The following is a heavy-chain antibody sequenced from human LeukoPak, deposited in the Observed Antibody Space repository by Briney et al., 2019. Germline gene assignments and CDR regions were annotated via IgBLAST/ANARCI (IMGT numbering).Heavy chain of an antibody. V-gene: IGHV1-69*13. J-gene: IGHJ5*02. CDR3: ARDLGSGWGNWFDP. CDR2: IIPIFGTA. Sequence: SVNVSCKASGYTFTSYGISWVRQAPGQGLEWMGGIIPIFGTANYAQKFQGRVTITADESTSTAYMELSSLRSEDTAVYYCARDLGSGWGNWFDPWGQGTLVTVSS. CDR1: GYTFTSYG. D-gene: IGHD6-19*01.